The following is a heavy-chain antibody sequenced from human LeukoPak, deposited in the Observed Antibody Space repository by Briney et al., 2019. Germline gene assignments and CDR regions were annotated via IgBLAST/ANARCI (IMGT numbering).Heavy chain of an antibody. D-gene: IGHD6-19*01. V-gene: IGHV3-7*01. CDR2: IKQDGSEK. CDR1: GFTFSSYW. J-gene: IGHJ4*02. CDR3: ARGTIAVAGTDY. Sequence: PGGSLSLSCAASGFTFSSYWRSWVRQAPGKGLEWVANIKQDGSEKYYVDSVKGRFTISRDNARNSLYLQMNSLRAEDTAVYYCARGTIAVAGTDYWGQGTLVTVSS.